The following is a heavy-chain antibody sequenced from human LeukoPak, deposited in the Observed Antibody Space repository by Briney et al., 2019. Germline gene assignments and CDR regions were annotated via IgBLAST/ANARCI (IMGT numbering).Heavy chain of an antibody. CDR1: GFTFSSYG. J-gene: IGHJ6*02. Sequence: PGGSLRLSCAASGFTFSSYGMHWVRQAPGKGLEWVAVIWYDGSNKYYADSVKGRFTISRDNSKNTLYLQMNSLRAEDTAVYYCARDQREWEPTGYYYGMDVWGQGTTVTVSS. D-gene: IGHD1-26*01. CDR2: IWYDGSNK. V-gene: IGHV3-33*01. CDR3: ARDQREWEPTGYYYGMDV.